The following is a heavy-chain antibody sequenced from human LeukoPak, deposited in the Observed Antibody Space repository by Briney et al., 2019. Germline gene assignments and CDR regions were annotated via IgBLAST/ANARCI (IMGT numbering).Heavy chain of an antibody. V-gene: IGHV1-18*01. CDR3: ARGVAAAGTYYFDY. CDR1: GYTFTSYG. D-gene: IGHD6-13*01. J-gene: IGHJ4*02. CDR2: ISAYNGNT. Sequence: ASVKVSCKASGYTFTSYGISWVRQAPGQGLEWMGWISAYNGNTNYVQKLQGRVTMTTDTSTSTAYMELRSLRSDDTAVYYCARGVAAAGTYYFDYWGQGTLVTVSS.